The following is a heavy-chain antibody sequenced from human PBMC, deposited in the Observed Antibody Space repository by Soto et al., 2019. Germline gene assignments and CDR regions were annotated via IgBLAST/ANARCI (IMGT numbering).Heavy chain of an antibody. CDR1: GGSVRSDYD. V-gene: IGHV4-39*01. CDR3: ARLGFWSGYFGWTHPYYYYYYMDV. Sequence: PSETLSLTCTVSGGSVRSDYDWSWIRQHPGKGLEWLGDIYYSGSTYYNPSLKSRVTISVDTSKNQFSLKLSSVTAADTAVYYCARLGFWSGYFGWTHPYYYYYYMDVWGKGTTVTVSS. CDR2: IYYSGST. D-gene: IGHD3-3*01. J-gene: IGHJ6*03.